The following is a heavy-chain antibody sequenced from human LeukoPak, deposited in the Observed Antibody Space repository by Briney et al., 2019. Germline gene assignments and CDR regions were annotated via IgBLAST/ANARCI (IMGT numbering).Heavy chain of an antibody. D-gene: IGHD4-17*01. Sequence: PGGSLRLSCAASGFTFSSYSMNWVRQAPGTGLEWVSSISSSSSYIYYADSMKGRFTISRDNAKNSLYLQMNSLRAEDTAVYYCARDYFGDYGPFDSWGQGTLVTVSS. CDR1: GFTFSSYS. CDR3: ARDYFGDYGPFDS. J-gene: IGHJ4*02. CDR2: ISSSSSYI. V-gene: IGHV3-21*01.